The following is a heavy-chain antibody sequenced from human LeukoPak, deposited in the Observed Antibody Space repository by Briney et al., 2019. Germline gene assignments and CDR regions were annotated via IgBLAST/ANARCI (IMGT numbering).Heavy chain of an antibody. D-gene: IGHD1-26*01. CDR3: AKGGKWDVTPFDY. CDR1: GYTFTSYA. Sequence: SCKASGYTFTSYAMNWVRQAPGKGLEWVSTISGGGGSTYYADSVKGRFTISRDNSKNTLYLQVSSLRAEDTAVYYCAKGGKWDVTPFDYWGQGTLVTVSS. CDR2: ISGGGGST. V-gene: IGHV3-23*01. J-gene: IGHJ4*02.